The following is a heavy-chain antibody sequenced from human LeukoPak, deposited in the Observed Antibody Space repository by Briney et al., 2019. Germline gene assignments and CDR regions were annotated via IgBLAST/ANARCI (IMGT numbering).Heavy chain of an antibody. CDR2: TSYTGST. CDR3: ARDRVGDAS. Sequence: SETLSLTCTVSGGSISGYYWSWIRQPPGKGLEWIGYTSYTGSTDYNPSLKSRVTISVDTSKNQFSLKVNSVIAADTAVYDCARDRVGDASWGQGTLVTVSS. CDR1: GGSISGYY. J-gene: IGHJ5*02. V-gene: IGHV4-59*01.